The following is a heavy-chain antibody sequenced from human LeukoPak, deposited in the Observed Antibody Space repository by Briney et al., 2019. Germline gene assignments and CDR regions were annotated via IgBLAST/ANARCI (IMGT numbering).Heavy chain of an antibody. J-gene: IGHJ5*02. CDR1: GFTVSAAY. D-gene: IGHD3-10*01. CDR3: ARDRAPVTMLRGHPGGFDP. Sequence: GSLRLSCEVSGFTVSAAYMNWVRQAPGKGLEWIGYISYNGYTNYNPSLKSRVTMSVDTSENQFSLRLNSVTAADTAVYYCARDRAPVTMLRGHPGGFDPWGQGTLVTVSS. CDR2: ISYNGYT. V-gene: IGHV4-59*02.